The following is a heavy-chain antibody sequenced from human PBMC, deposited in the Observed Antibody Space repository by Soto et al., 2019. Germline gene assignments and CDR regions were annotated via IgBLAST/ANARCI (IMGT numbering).Heavy chain of an antibody. D-gene: IGHD2-2*01. CDR2: ISYDGSNK. CDR1: GFTFSSYG. V-gene: IGHV3-30*18. CDR3: AKDYCSSTSCYHFDY. J-gene: IGHJ4*02. Sequence: GSLRLSCAASGFTFSSYGMHWVRQAPGKGLEWVAVISYDGSNKYYADSVKGRFTISRDNSKNTLYLQMNSLRAEDTAVYYCAKDYCSSTSCYHFDYWGQGTLVTVSS.